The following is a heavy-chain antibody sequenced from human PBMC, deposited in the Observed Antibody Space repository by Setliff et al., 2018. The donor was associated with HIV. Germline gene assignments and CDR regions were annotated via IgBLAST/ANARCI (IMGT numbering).Heavy chain of an antibody. J-gene: IGHJ3*02. Sequence: ASVKVSCKASGYTFTSYGISWARQAPGQGLEWMGWISAYNGNTNYAQKLQGRVTMTTDTSTSTAYMELRSLRSDDTAVYYCARDPGRDGYNLGAFDIWGQGTMVTVSS. CDR3: ARDPGRDGYNLGAFDI. D-gene: IGHD5-12*01. CDR1: GYTFTSYG. V-gene: IGHV1-18*01. CDR2: ISAYNGNT.